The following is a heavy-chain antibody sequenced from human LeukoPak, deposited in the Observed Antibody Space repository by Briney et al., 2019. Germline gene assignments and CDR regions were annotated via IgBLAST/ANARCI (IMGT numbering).Heavy chain of an antibody. V-gene: IGHV1-2*02. CDR3: ARRMVKSHYYCFDY. CDR1: GYTFTGYY. J-gene: IGHJ4*02. Sequence: GASVKVSCKASGYTFTGYYMHWVRQAPGQGLEWMGWINPNSGGTNYAQKFQGRVTMTRDTSISTAYMELSRLRSDDTAVYYCARRMVKSHYYCFDYWGQGTLVTVSS. CDR2: INPNSGGT. D-gene: IGHD5-18*01.